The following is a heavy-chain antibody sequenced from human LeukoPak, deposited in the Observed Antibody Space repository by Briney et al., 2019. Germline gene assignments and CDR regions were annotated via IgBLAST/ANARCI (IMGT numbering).Heavy chain of an antibody. V-gene: IGHV3-23*01. J-gene: IGHJ5*02. CDR3: ARDRSGSYPNWFDP. Sequence: GALRLSCAASGSTFSSYGMSWVRQAPGKGLEWVSAITGNGANTFYADSVKGRFTISRDNSKNTMYLQMNSLRAEDTALYYCARDRSGSYPNWFDPWGQGTLVTVSS. CDR2: ITGNGANT. CDR1: GSTFSSYG. D-gene: IGHD3-10*01.